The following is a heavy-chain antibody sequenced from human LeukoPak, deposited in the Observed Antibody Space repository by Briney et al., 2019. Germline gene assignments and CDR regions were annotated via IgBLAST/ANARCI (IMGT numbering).Heavy chain of an antibody. V-gene: IGHV3-30*18. CDR3: AKVVSGYSYGPTGFDY. Sequence: GGSLRLSCAASGFTFSSYGMHWVRQAPGKGLEWVAVISYDGSNKYYADSVKGRFTISRDNSKNTLYLQMNSLRAEDTAVYYCAKVVSGYSYGPTGFDYWGQGTLVTVSS. CDR2: ISYDGSNK. D-gene: IGHD5-18*01. CDR1: GFTFSSYG. J-gene: IGHJ4*02.